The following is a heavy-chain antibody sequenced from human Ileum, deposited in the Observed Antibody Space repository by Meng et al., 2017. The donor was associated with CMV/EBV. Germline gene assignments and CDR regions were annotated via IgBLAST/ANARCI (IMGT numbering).Heavy chain of an antibody. D-gene: IGHD1-1*01. V-gene: IGHV6-1*01. CDR1: GDSVSSNRAA. J-gene: IGHJ5*02. CDR2: TYYRSNLSN. Sequence: SQTLSLTCAISGDSVSSNRAAWNWIRQSASRGLEWLGRTYYRSNLSNDYAVSLKGRITINPDTSRNQVYLQVTSLTPEDTAVYYCVRSSTTGGFDAWGQGTLVTVSS. CDR3: VRSSTTGGFDA.